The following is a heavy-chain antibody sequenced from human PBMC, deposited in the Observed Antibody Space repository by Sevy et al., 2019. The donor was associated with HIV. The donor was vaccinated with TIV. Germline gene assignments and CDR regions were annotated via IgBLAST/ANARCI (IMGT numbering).Heavy chain of an antibody. J-gene: IGHJ4*02. CDR2: IRYDGSKK. D-gene: IGHD2-21*02. CDR3: ANGDFYFDY. Sequence: GGSLRLSCAASGFTFSTYGMQWVRQAPGKGLEWVAFIRYDGSKKYYADPVKGRFTISRDNSKNTLYLQMNSLRAEDTAVCYCANGDFYFDYWGQGTLVTVSS. V-gene: IGHV3-30*02. CDR1: GFTFSTYG.